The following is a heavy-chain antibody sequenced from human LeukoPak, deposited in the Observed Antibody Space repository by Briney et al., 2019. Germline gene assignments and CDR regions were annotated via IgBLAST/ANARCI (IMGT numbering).Heavy chain of an antibody. CDR1: GGTFSNYG. V-gene: IGHV1-69*13. D-gene: IGHD4-17*01. CDR2: VIPIFGTA. J-gene: IGHJ4*02. Sequence: AVPVPYKPCGGTFSNYGISWLRQAPGQGLEWMEGVIPIFGTANYAQKFQGRVTITADESRSSAYMEVSSLRSEDTAVYYSARGEGGGYGDYLHFDNWGQGTLVTVSS. CDR3: ARGEGGGYGDYLHFDN.